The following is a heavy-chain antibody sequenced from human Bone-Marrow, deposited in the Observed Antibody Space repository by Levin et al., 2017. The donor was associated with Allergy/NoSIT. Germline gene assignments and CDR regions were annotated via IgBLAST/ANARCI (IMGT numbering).Heavy chain of an antibody. J-gene: IGHJ6*02. Sequence: GSLRLSCTVSGDSITSHYWAWIRQPPGKGLEWIGYIYYSGSPKYSSSLKSRLTISVDTSKNQISLNLKSVTAADTAVYYCARQYNYGRYSSAYYTLDVWGQGATVTVSS. CDR1: GDSITSHY. D-gene: IGHD5-18*01. CDR2: IYYSGSP. CDR3: ARQYNYGRYSSAYYTLDV. V-gene: IGHV4-59*11.